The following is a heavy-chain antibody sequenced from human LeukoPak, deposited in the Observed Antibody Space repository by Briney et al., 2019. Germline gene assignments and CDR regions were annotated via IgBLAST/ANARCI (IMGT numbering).Heavy chain of an antibody. D-gene: IGHD3-10*01. Sequence: SETLSLTCAVYGGSFSGYYWSWIRQPPGKGLEWIGEINHSGSTNYNPSLKSRVTISVDTSKNQFSLKPSSVTAADTAVYYCARGWNYGSGRNYYYYYMDVWGKGTTVTVSS. CDR1: GGSFSGYY. CDR3: ARGWNYGSGRNYYYYYMDV. CDR2: INHSGST. V-gene: IGHV4-34*01. J-gene: IGHJ6*03.